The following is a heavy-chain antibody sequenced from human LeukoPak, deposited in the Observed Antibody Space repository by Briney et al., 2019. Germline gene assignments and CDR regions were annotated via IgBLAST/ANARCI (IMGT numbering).Heavy chain of an antibody. CDR3: ARAPGYYYGSGSYYSPLLRYYGMDV. D-gene: IGHD3-10*01. CDR1: GFTFSSYS. V-gene: IGHV3-21*01. CDR2: ISSSSSYI. Sequence: GGSLRLSCAASGFTFSSYSMNWVRQAPGKGLEWVSSISSSSSYIYYADSVKGRFTISRDNAKNSLYLQMNSLRAEDTAVYYCARAPGYYYGSGSYYSPLLRYYGMDVWGQGTTVTVSS. J-gene: IGHJ6*02.